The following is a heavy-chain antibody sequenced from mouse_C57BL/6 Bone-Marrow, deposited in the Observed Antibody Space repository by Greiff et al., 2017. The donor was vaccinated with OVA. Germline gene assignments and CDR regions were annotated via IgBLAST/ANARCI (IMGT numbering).Heavy chain of an antibody. CDR1: GYTFTDYE. J-gene: IGHJ2*01. D-gene: IGHD1-1*01. CDR2: IDPETGGT. CDR3: TRAYGSTY. Sequence: VQLQESGAELVRPGASVTLSCKASGYTFTDYEMHWVKQPPVHGLEWIGAIDPETGGTAYNQKFKGKAILTADKSSSTAYLELRSLTSEDSAVYYCTRAYGSTYWGQGTTLTVSS. V-gene: IGHV1-15*01.